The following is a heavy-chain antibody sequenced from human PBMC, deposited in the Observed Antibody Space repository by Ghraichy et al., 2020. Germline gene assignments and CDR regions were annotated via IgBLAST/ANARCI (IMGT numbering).Heavy chain of an antibody. CDR2: IKQDGSEK. CDR3: AVSRKPGAFPYYFDY. Sequence: GESLNISCAASGFTFSSYWMSWVRQAPGKGLEWVANIKQDGSEKYYVDSVKGRFTISRDNAKNSLYLQMNSLRAEDTAVYYCAVSRKPGAFPYYFDYWGQGTLVTVSS. CDR1: GFTFSSYW. J-gene: IGHJ4*02. D-gene: IGHD2/OR15-2a*01. V-gene: IGHV3-7*01.